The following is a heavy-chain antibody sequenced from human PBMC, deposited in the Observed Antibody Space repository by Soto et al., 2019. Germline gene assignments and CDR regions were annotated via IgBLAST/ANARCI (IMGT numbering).Heavy chain of an antibody. V-gene: IGHV3-21*01. CDR1: GFTFRSYS. J-gene: IGHJ6*02. CDR3: AGYCSSTSCYPYYYYYGMDV. Sequence: GGSLRLSCAATGFTFRSYSMNWVRQAPGKGLEWVSSISSSSSYIYYADSVKGRFTISRDNAKNSLYLQMNSLRAEDMAVYYCAGYCSSTSCYPYYYYYGMDVWGQGATV. CDR2: ISSSSSYI. D-gene: IGHD2-2*01.